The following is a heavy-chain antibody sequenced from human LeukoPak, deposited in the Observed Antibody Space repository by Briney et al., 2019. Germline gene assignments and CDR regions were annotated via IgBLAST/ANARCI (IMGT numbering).Heavy chain of an antibody. D-gene: IGHD2-21*02. CDR3: AKHLGTAPSYYFDY. CDR1: GFTFSNCA. CDR2: ISGGGGST. Sequence: GGSLRLSCAASGFTFSNCAISWVRQAAGKGLEWVSGISGGGGSTHYADSVKGRFTISRDNSKNTLYLRMNSLRAEDTAVYYCAKHLGTAPSYYFDYWDQGTPVTVSS. V-gene: IGHV3-23*01. J-gene: IGHJ4*02.